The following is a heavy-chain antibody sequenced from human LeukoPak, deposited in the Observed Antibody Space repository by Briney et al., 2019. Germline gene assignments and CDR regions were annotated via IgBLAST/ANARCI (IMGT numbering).Heavy chain of an antibody. J-gene: IGHJ5*02. V-gene: IGHV1-18*01. CDR1: GYTFTSYG. D-gene: IGHD3-16*01. Sequence: ASVKVSCKASGYTFTSYGISWVRQAPGQGLEWMGWISAYNGNTNYAQKLQGRVTMTTDTSTSTAYMELRSLRSDDTAVCYCARVGKAGGRSETNWFDPWGQGTLVTVSS. CDR2: ISAYNGNT. CDR3: ARVGKAGGRSETNWFDP.